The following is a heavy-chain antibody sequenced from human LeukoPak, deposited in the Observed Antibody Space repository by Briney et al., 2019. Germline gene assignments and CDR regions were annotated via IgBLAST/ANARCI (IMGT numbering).Heavy chain of an antibody. V-gene: IGHV4-59*12. CDR2: IYYSGST. D-gene: IGHD3-3*01. CDR3: AREFGGSRIDP. Sequence: SEALSLTCTVSGGSISSYYWSWIRQPPGKGLEWIGYIYYSGSTNYNPSLKSRVTISVDTSKNQFSLKLSSLTAADTAVYYCAREFGGSRIDPWGQGTLVTVSS. J-gene: IGHJ5*02. CDR1: GGSISSYY.